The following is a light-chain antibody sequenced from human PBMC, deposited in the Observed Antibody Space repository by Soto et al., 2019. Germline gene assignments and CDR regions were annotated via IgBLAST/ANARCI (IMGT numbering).Light chain of an antibody. Sequence: SYELTQPPSVSVAPGQTARITCGGNNIGSKSVHWYQQKPGQAPVLVVYDDSDRPSGIPDRFSGSNSGNTATLTISRVEAGDEADYYCQVWGSSSDHYVFGTGTKLTVL. CDR1: NIGSKS. V-gene: IGLV3-21*02. CDR3: QVWGSSSDHYV. CDR2: DDS. J-gene: IGLJ1*01.